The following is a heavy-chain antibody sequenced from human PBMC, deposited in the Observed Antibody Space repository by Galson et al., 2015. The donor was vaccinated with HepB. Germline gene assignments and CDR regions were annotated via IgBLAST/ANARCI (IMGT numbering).Heavy chain of an antibody. CDR2: INQDGTEK. CDR3: ARGFRGYFDH. D-gene: IGHD2-15*01. V-gene: IGHV3-7*03. Sequence: SLRLSCAASGFTFTDTWMTWVRQAPGKGLEWVANINQDGTEKYYVGSVKGRYTISRDNARNSVFLQMNSLSAEDTAVYYCARGFRGYFDHWGQGTLVTVSS. J-gene: IGHJ4*02. CDR1: GFTFTDTW.